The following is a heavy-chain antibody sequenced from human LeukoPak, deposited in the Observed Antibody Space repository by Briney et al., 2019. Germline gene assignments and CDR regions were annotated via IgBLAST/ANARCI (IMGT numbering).Heavy chain of an antibody. J-gene: IGHJ4*02. CDR1: GFTFSSYA. CDR3: AKAIAAAGKPPFDY. V-gene: IGHV3-23*01. CDR2: ISGSGGST. D-gene: IGHD6-13*01. Sequence: GGSLRLSCAASGFTFSSYAMSWVRQAPGKGLEWVSAISGSGGSTYYADSVRGRFTISRDNSKNTLYLQMNSLRAEDTAVYYCAKAIAAAGKPPFDYWGQGTLVTVSS.